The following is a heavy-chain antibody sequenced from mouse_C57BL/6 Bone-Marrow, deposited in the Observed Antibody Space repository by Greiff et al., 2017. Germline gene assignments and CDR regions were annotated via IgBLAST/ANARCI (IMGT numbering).Heavy chain of an antibody. J-gene: IGHJ3*01. D-gene: IGHD1-1*01. CDR1: GYTFTSYW. CDR3: ARGDYYGSSPAWFAY. V-gene: IGHV1-72*01. Sequence: QVQLQQPGAELVKPGASVKLSCKASGYTFTSYWMHWVKQRPGRGLEWIGRIDPNSGGTKYNEKFKSKATLTVDTPSSTAYMQLSSLTSEDSAVYICARGDYYGSSPAWFAYWGQGTLVTVSA. CDR2: IDPNSGGT.